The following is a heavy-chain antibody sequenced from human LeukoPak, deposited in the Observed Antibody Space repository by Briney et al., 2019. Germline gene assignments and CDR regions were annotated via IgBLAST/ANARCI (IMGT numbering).Heavy chain of an antibody. J-gene: IGHJ3*02. CDR3: ARRPYCGGDCYSLDGFDM. D-gene: IGHD2-21*02. V-gene: IGHV3-30*03. CDR2: ISYDGSNK. CDR1: GFTFSSYG. Sequence: PGGSLRLSCAASGFTFSSYGMHWVRQAPGKGLECVAVISYDGSNKYYADSVKGRFTISRDNGKNSLYLQLNSLRAEDTAVYYCARRPYCGGDCYSLDGFDMWGQGTMVTVSS.